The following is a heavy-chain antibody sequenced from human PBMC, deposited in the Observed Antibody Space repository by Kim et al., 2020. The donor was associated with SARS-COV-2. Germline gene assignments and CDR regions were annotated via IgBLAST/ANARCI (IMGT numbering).Heavy chain of an antibody. J-gene: IGHJ4*02. D-gene: IGHD5-18*01. CDR3: ARYSYGYGSLDY. Sequence: NYNPPRTSRVTISGDTSKNQFSLKLSSVTAADTAVYYCARYSYGYGSLDYWGQGTLVTVSS. V-gene: IGHV4-59*01.